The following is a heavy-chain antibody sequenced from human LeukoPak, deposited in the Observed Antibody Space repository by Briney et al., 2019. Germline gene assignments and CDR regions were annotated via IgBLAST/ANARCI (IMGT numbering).Heavy chain of an antibody. V-gene: IGHV4-34*01. Sequence: SETLSLTCAVYGGSFSGYYWSWIRQPPGKGLEWTGEINHSGSTNYNPSLKSRVTISVDTSKNQFSLKLSSVTAADTAVYYCARGQGATVTTSFDYWGQGTLVTVSS. CDR1: GGSFSGYY. D-gene: IGHD4-17*01. CDR2: INHSGST. J-gene: IGHJ4*02. CDR3: ARGQGATVTTSFDY.